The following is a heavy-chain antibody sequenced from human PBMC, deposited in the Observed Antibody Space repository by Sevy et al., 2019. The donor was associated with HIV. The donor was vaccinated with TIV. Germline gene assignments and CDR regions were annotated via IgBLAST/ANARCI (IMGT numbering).Heavy chain of an antibody. V-gene: IGHV3-11*01. Sequence: GGSLRLSCAASGFTFSDYYMSWIRQAPGKGLEWVSYISSSGSTIYYADSVKGRFTISRDNAKNSLYLQMNSLRAEDTPMYYCARDSAGIGELGYYYYGMDVWGQGTTVTVSS. D-gene: IGHD3-10*01. J-gene: IGHJ6*02. CDR3: ARDSAGIGELGYYYYGMDV. CDR1: GFTFSDYY. CDR2: ISSSGSTI.